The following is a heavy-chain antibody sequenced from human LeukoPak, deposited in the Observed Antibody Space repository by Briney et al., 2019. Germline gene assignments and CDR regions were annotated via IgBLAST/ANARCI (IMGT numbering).Heavy chain of an antibody. CDR1: GYTFTGYY. J-gene: IGHJ3*02. V-gene: IGHV1-2*02. CDR2: INPNSGGT. CDR3: ARVGTLTWVFGDAFDI. D-gene: IGHD3-10*01. Sequence: ASVKVSCKAPGYTFTGYYMHWVRQAPGQGLEWMGWINPNSGGTNYAQKFQGRVTMTRDTSISTAYMELSRLRSDDTAVYYCARVGTLTWVFGDAFDIWGQGTMVTVSS.